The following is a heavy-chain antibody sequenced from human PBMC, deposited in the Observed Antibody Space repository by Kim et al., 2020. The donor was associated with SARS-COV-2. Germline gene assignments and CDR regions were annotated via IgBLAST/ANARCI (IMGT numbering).Heavy chain of an antibody. Sequence: GGSLRLSCAASGFTFSNSGMHWVRQAPGKGLAWVAVISYDGSDKYYADSVKGRFTISRDNSKNTLYLQMNSLRAEDTAVYYCAKGADYYDRSGYSAVDPWGQGTLVTVSS. CDR1: GFTFSNSG. V-gene: IGHV3-33*05. D-gene: IGHD3-22*01. CDR2: ISYDGSDK. J-gene: IGHJ5*02. CDR3: AKGADYYDRSGYSAVDP.